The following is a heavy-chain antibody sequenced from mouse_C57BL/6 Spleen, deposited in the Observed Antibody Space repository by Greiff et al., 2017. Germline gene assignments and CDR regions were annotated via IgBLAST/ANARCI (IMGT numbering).Heavy chain of an antibody. CDR2: IHPNSGST. CDR1: GYTFTSYW. J-gene: IGHJ3*02. CDR3: ARRGYYGSSCGFCD. Sequence: QVQLQQPGAELVKPGASVKLSCKASGYTFTSYWMHWVKQRPGQGLEWIGMIHPNSGSTNYNEKFKSKATLTVDKSSSTAYMQLSSLTSEDSAVYYCARRGYYGSSCGFCDWGQGAIVTVSA. V-gene: IGHV1-64*01. D-gene: IGHD1-1*01.